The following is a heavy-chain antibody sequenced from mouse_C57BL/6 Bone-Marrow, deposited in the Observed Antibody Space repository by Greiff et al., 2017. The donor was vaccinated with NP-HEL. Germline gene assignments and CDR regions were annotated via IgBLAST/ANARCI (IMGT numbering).Heavy chain of an antibody. CDR3: TGRWLLPWYFDV. V-gene: IGHV6-3*01. J-gene: IGHJ1*03. Sequence: EVQLVESGGGLVQPGGSMKLSCVASGFTFSNYWMNWVRQSPEKGLEWVAQIRLKSDNYATHYAESVKGRFTISRDDSKSSVYLQMNNLRAEDTGIYYCTGRWLLPWYFDVWGTGTTVTVSS. CDR2: IRLKSDNYAT. CDR1: GFTFSNYW. D-gene: IGHD2-3*01.